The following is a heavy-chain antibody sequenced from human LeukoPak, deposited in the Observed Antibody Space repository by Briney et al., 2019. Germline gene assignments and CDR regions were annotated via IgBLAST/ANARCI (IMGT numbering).Heavy chain of an antibody. V-gene: IGHV3-23*01. Sequence: GGSLRLSCAASGFTFKSHAMTWVGQAPVKGLEWVSGITGSGGRTDYADSVKGRFTISRDNSKNTLYLEMNGLRAEDTAVYYCAKGDLFCSTTACYEDSWGQGTLVTVSS. CDR2: ITGSGGRT. CDR1: GFTFKSHA. CDR3: AKGDLFCSTTACYEDS. J-gene: IGHJ4*02. D-gene: IGHD2-2*01.